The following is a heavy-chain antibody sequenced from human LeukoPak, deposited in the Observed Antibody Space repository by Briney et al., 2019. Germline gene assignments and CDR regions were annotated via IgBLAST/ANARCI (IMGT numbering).Heavy chain of an antibody. V-gene: IGHV4-59*01. Sequence: SETLSLTCTVSGGSISSYYWSWIRQPPGKGLEWIGYIYYSGSTNYNPSLKSRVTISVDTSKNQFSLKLSSVTAADMAVYYCARDGNPFDYWGQGTLVTVSS. J-gene: IGHJ4*02. CDR1: GGSISSYY. CDR2: IYYSGST. D-gene: IGHD1-14*01. CDR3: ARDGNPFDY.